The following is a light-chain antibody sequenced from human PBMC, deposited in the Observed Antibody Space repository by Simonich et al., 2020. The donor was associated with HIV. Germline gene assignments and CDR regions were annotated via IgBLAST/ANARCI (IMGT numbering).Light chain of an antibody. J-gene: IGKJ3*01. CDR1: QDITNY. CDR3: LQYNGYFLFT. Sequence: DIQMTQSPSSLSASVGDRVTITCQASQDITNYLNWYQQKPGKAPKLLIYDASNLETGVPSRFSGSGSGTEFTLTISSLQPDDFATYYCLQYNGYFLFTFGPGTKVDI. V-gene: IGKV1-33*01. CDR2: DAS.